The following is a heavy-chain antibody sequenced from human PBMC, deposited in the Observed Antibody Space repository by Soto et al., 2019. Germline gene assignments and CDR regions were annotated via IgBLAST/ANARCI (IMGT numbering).Heavy chain of an antibody. Sequence: VASVKVSCKASGGTFSSYAISWVRQAPGQGLEWMGGIIPIFGTANYAQKFQGRVTITADESTSTAYMELSSLRSEDTAVYYCARGDEGSGSYYYYGMDVWGQGTTVTVS. CDR2: IIPIFGTA. V-gene: IGHV1-69*13. CDR3: ARGDEGSGSYYYYGMDV. CDR1: GGTFSSYA. J-gene: IGHJ6*02. D-gene: IGHD3-10*01.